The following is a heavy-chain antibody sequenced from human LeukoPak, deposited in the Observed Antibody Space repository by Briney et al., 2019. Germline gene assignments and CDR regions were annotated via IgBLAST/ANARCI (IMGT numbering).Heavy chain of an antibody. J-gene: IGHJ5*02. CDR2: INWNGGST. D-gene: IGHD3-10*01. CDR1: GFTFDDYG. CDR3: ARKTGSGSYWSPPWFDP. Sequence: GGSLRLSCAASGFTFDDYGMSWVRQAPGKGLEWVSGINWNGGSTGYADSVKGRFTISRDNAKNSLYLQMNSLRAEDTALYYCARKTGSGSYWSPPWFDPWGQGTLVTVSS. V-gene: IGHV3-20*04.